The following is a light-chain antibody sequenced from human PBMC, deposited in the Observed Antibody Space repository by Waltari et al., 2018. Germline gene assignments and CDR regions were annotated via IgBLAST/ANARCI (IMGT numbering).Light chain of an antibody. CDR2: WAS. CDR1: KSLLFSSNNKNH. J-gene: IGKJ4*01. CDR3: QQYYRSPSLT. V-gene: IGKV4-1*01. Sequence: DIVMTQSPDCLAVPLGERATINCKSNKSLLFSSNNKNHLAWYQQKTGQPPKLLIYWASTRESGGPDRFSGSGSGTDFTLTITSLQTEDVAVYYCQQYYRSPSLTFGGGTKVEIK.